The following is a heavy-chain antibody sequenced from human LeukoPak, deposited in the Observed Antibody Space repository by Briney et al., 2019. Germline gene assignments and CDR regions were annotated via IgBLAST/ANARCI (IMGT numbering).Heavy chain of an antibody. Sequence: SQTLSLTCAISGDSVSSKSASWNWIGQSPSRGLEWLGRTYSRSKWFNDYAVSVKSRITINPDTSKNQFSLHLTSVTPDDTAVYYCARGTGSLDYWGQGTLVTVSS. CDR2: TYSRSKWFN. V-gene: IGHV6-1*01. J-gene: IGHJ4*02. D-gene: IGHD1-26*01. CDR3: ARGTGSLDY. CDR1: GDSVSSKSAS.